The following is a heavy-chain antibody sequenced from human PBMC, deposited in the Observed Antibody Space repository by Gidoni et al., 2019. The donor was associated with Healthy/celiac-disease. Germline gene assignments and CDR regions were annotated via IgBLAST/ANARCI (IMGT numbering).Heavy chain of an antibody. CDR2: INHSGST. J-gene: IGHJ5*02. D-gene: IGHD3-22*01. Sequence: QVQLQQWGAGLLKPSETLSLTCAVYGGSFSGYYWSWIRQPPGKGLEWIGEINHSGSTNYNPSLKSRVTISVDTSKNQFSLKLSSVTAADTAVYYCARAGIMIVWFDPWGQGTLVTVSS. V-gene: IGHV4-34*01. CDR1: GGSFSGYY. CDR3: ARAGIMIVWFDP.